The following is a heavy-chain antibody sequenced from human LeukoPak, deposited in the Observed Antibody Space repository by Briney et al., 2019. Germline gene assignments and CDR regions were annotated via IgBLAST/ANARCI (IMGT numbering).Heavy chain of an antibody. CDR3: AREWNYEASGYYYYY. D-gene: IGHD3-22*01. Sequence: SVKVSCKASGGTFSRYGISWVRQAPGQGLEWMGGIIPLFGTANYAQKFQGRVTITADESTSTAYMELSSLRPEDTALYYCAREWNYEASGYYYYYWGQGTLVTVSS. CDR2: IIPLFGTA. CDR1: GGTFSRYG. J-gene: IGHJ4*02. V-gene: IGHV1-69*13.